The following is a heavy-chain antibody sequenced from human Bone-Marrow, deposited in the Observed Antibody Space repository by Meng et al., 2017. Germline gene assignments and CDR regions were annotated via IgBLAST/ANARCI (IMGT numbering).Heavy chain of an antibody. D-gene: IGHD3-16*01. CDR2: ISYDGSNK. CDR3: ARVWDAGHYYYGMDV. V-gene: IGHV3-30*03. Sequence: GESLKISCAASGFTVSSNYMSWVRQAPGKGLEWVAVISYDGSNKYYADSVKGRFTISRDNSKNTLYLQMNSLRAEDTAVYYCARVWDAGHYYYGMDVWGQGTTVTVSS. CDR1: GFTVSSNY. J-gene: IGHJ6*02.